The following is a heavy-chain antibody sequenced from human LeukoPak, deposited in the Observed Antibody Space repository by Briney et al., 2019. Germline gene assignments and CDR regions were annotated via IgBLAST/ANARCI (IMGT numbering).Heavy chain of an antibody. CDR3: AKFGRDQAAGDYYFDY. CDR2: ISSSSSYI. CDR1: GFTFSTYS. D-gene: IGHD6-13*01. V-gene: IGHV3-21*04. J-gene: IGHJ4*02. Sequence: GGSLRLSCAASGFTFSTYSMNWVRQAPGKGLEWVSSISSSSSYIYYADSVRGRFTISRDNAKNSLYLQMNSLRAEDTAVYYCAKFGRDQAAGDYYFDYWGQGTLVTVSS.